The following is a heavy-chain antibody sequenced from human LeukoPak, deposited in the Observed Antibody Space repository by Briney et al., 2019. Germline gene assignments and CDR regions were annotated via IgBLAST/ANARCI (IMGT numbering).Heavy chain of an antibody. D-gene: IGHD6-19*01. Sequence: GGSLRLSCAASGFSVSSNYMNWVRQAPGKGPEWVSVIYSDGRTYYADSVKGRFTISRDNSKNTLYLQMNSLRVEDTALYYCAVCSNRGWHEILVYWGQGTLVTVSS. CDR3: AVCSNRGWHEILVY. CDR1: GFSVSSNY. CDR2: IYSDGRT. V-gene: IGHV3-66*01. J-gene: IGHJ4*02.